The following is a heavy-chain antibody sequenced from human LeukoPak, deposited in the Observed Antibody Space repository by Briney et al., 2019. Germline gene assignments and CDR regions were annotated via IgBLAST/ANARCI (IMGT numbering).Heavy chain of an antibody. D-gene: IGHD3-3*01. J-gene: IGHJ4*02. V-gene: IGHV4-39*01. CDR2: IYYSGGI. Sequence: SETLSLTCTVSGGSISSISYYWGWIRQPPGKGLEWVGSIYYSGGIYYNTSLKSVVTISVDTSKNQFSLKLSSVTAANTAVYYCASLRERSYYARGFDYWGQGTLVTVSS. CDR3: ASLRERSYYARGFDY. CDR1: GGSISSISYY.